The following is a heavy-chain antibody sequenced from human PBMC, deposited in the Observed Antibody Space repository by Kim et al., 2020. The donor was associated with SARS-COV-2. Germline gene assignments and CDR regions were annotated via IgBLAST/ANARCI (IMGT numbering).Heavy chain of an antibody. V-gene: IGHV3-7*01. CDR2: IKQDGSEK. J-gene: IGHJ4*02. D-gene: IGHD6-19*01. CDR3: TGLANGWAEGVY. CDR1: GFTFSSDW. Sequence: GGSLRLSCTGSGFTFSSDWMIWVRQAPGKGREWLANIKQDGSEKNYVDSSKGRFTISRDNAKNSLYLHMNSRRPEEPAIYYCTGLANGWAEGVYWGQGT.